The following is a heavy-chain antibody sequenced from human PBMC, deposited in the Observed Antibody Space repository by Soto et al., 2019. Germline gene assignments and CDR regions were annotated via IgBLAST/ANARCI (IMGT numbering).Heavy chain of an antibody. CDR1: GFTFSNYD. CDR3: ARVADIVVVPDAFDI. Sequence: PGGSLRLSCAASGFTFSNYDMNWVRLAPGKGLELVSAISSSSSYIYYADSVKGRFTISRDNAKNSLYLQMNSLRAEDTAVYYCARVADIVVVPDAFDIWGQGTMVTVSS. J-gene: IGHJ3*02. CDR2: ISSSSSYI. D-gene: IGHD2-2*01. V-gene: IGHV3-21*01.